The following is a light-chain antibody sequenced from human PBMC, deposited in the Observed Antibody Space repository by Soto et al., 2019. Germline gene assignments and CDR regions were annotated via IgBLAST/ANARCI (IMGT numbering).Light chain of an antibody. Sequence: QSVLTQPPSASGTPGQRVTISCSGSSSNIGRNTVNWYQQLPGTAPKLLIYGNNQRPSGVPARISGSKSGTSASLAISGLQSEDEADYYSAAWDDSLNGHVVFGGGTKLTVL. J-gene: IGLJ2*01. V-gene: IGLV1-44*01. CDR1: SSNIGRNT. CDR3: AAWDDSLNGHVV. CDR2: GNN.